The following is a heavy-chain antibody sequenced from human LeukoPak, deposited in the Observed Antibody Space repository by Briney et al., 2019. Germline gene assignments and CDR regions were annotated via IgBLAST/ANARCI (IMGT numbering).Heavy chain of an antibody. Sequence: SETLSLTCTVSGVSINSGAYSWGWIRQPPGKGLEWIALIYYTGSTFYNPSLKSRATMSVDTSNNQFSLKLSSVTAADTAVYYCARRVGATTIWFDPWGQGTLVTVSS. CDR2: IYYTGST. J-gene: IGHJ5*02. CDR1: GVSINSGAYS. CDR3: ARRVGATTIWFDP. D-gene: IGHD1-26*01. V-gene: IGHV4-39*01.